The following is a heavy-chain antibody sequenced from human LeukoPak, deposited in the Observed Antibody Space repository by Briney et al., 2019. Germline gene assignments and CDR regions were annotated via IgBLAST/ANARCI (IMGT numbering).Heavy chain of an antibody. CDR1: GYTFTSYD. CDR3: ARESWRVYCGGDCYPDAFDI. D-gene: IGHD2-21*02. V-gene: IGHV1-8*01. Sequence: ASVKVSCKASGYTFTSYDINWVRQATGQGLEWMGWMNPNSGNTGYAQKFQGRVTMTRSTSISTAYMELSSLRSEDTAVYYCARESWRVYCGGDCYPDAFDIWGQGTMVTVSS. CDR2: MNPNSGNT. J-gene: IGHJ3*02.